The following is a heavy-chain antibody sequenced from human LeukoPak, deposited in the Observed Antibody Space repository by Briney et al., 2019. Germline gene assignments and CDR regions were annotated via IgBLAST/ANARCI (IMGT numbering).Heavy chain of an antibody. V-gene: IGHV3-21*01. CDR1: GFTFSSYW. CDR2: ISSSSSYI. CDR3: ARVVTGVVVAATSWFDP. D-gene: IGHD2-15*01. J-gene: IGHJ5*02. Sequence: GGSLRLSCAASGFTFSSYWMSWVRQAPGKGLEWVSSISSSSSYIYYADSVKGRFTISRDNAKNSLYLQMNSLRAEDTAVYYCARVVTGVVVAATSWFDPWGQGTLVTVSS.